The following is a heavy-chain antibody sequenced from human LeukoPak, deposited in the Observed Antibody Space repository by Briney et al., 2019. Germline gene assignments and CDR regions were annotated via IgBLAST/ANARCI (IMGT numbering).Heavy chain of an antibody. J-gene: IGHJ3*02. CDR3: ARDFKGFGAFDI. Sequence: SVKVSCKASGGTFNNYAMSWVRQAPGQGLEWVGGIIPIFSTANYAQKFQGRVTITADKSTSTAYMELSSLRSEDTAVYYCARDFKGFGAFDIWGQGTMVTVSS. D-gene: IGHD3-10*01. CDR1: GGTFNNYA. CDR2: IIPIFSTA. V-gene: IGHV1-69*06.